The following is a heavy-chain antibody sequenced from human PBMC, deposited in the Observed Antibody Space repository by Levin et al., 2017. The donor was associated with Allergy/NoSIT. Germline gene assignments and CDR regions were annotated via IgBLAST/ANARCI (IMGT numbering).Heavy chain of an antibody. CDR3: ARSSSLEYFDP. CDR2: IYYTGSS. V-gene: IGHV4-39*02. Sequence: SQTLSLTCNVSGGSIISTNYYWGWIRQPPGTGLEWIGSIYYTGSSHYNQSLKSRVPISVDTSKDHFYLNLTSVTAADTAVYFCARSSSLEYFDPWGQGTLVNVSS. J-gene: IGHJ5*02. D-gene: IGHD3-3*01. CDR1: GGSIISTNYY.